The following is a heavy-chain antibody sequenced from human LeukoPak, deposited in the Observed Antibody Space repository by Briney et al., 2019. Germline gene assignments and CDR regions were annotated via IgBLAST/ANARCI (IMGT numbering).Heavy chain of an antibody. CDR2: IYSGGFT. CDR3: AKDSGYSSDDPY. J-gene: IGHJ4*02. Sequence: GGSLRLSCAASGFTVSSNYMSWVRQAPGKGLEWVSVIYSGGFTRYADSVKDRFTISRDNSKNTLYLQMNSLRVEDTAVYYCAKDSGYSSDDPYWAQGPRVTAPS. CDR1: GFTVSSNY. D-gene: IGHD5-12*01. V-gene: IGHV3-66*01.